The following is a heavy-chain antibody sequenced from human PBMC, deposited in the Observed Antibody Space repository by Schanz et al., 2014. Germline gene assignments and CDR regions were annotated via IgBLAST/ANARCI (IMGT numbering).Heavy chain of an antibody. D-gene: IGHD6-13*01. CDR1: GFTFNSYA. CDR3: AKEKEEVAADGSFFDY. J-gene: IGHJ4*02. V-gene: IGHV3-30*04. CDR2: ISFDGRNT. Sequence: QVQLVESGGGVVQPGGSLRLSCAASGFTFNSYAFHWVRQAPGKGLEWVGFISFDGRNTGYAHSVKGRFTISRDNSKNTVNLQMNSLRAEDTAVYYCAKEKEEVAADGSFFDYWGQGTLVTVSS.